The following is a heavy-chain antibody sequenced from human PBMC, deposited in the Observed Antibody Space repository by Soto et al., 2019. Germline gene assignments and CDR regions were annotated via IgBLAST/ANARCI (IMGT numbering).Heavy chain of an antibody. J-gene: IGHJ3*02. CDR1: GYTFTGYY. CDR2: INPNSGGT. V-gene: IGHV1-2*04. CDR3: ARDQYEDAFDI. Sequence: VASVKVSCKASGYTFTGYYMHWVRQAPGQGLEWMGWINPNSGGTNYAQKFQGWVTMTRDTSISTAYMELSRLRSDDTAVYYCARDQYEDAFDIWGQGTMVTVSS. D-gene: IGHD3-16*01.